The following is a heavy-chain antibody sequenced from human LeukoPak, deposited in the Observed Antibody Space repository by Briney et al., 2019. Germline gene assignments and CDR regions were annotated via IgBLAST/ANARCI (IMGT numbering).Heavy chain of an antibody. Sequence: ASVKVSCKVSGYTLTELSMHWVRQAPGKGLEWMGGFDPEDGETIYAQKFQGRVTMTEDTSTDTAYMELSSLRSEDTAVYYCATVNTIFFLSAFDIWGQGTMVTVSS. V-gene: IGHV1-24*01. CDR2: FDPEDGET. J-gene: IGHJ3*02. CDR1: GYTLTELS. CDR3: ATVNTIFFLSAFDI. D-gene: IGHD3-9*01.